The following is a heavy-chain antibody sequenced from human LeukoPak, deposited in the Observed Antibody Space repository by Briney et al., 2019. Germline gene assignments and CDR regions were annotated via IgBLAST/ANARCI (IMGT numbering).Heavy chain of an antibody. V-gene: IGHV3-23*01. CDR3: ARLRSSSWPDY. CDR1: GFNFSSYS. D-gene: IGHD6-13*01. CDR2: ITGTGGSP. J-gene: IGHJ4*02. Sequence: GSLRHSCEASGFNFSSYSMSWVRPAPGKGLEWVSAITGTGGSPYSADSVKGRFTISRDNSKNTLYLQMNSLRAEDTAVYYCARLRSSSWPDYWGQGTLVTVSS.